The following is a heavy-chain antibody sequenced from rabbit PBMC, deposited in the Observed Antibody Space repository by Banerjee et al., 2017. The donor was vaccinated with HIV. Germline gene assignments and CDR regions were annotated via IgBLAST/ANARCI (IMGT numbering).Heavy chain of an antibody. J-gene: IGHJ4*01. V-gene: IGHV1S47*01. CDR2: IDPVFGST. CDR3: ARDAGYAGSNL. Sequence: QEQLVESGGGLVQPGGSLKLSCKASGFDFSSYGVSWVRQAPGKGLEWIGYIDPVFGSTYYASWVNGGFTISSHNAQNTLYLQLNSLTAADTATYFCARDAGYAGSNLWGPGTLVTVS. D-gene: IGHD4-2*01. CDR1: GFDFSSYG.